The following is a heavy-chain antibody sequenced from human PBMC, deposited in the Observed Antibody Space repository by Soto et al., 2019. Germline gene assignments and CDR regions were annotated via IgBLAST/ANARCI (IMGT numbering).Heavy chain of an antibody. D-gene: IGHD3-9*01. CDR2: IIPILGIA. CDR3: ARVLDDILIGDTPGWYFDL. V-gene: IGHV1-69*02. J-gene: IGHJ2*01. Sequence: VASVKVSCKASGGTFSSYTISWVRQAPGQGLEWMGRIIPILGIANYAQKFQGRVTITADKSTSTAYMELSSLRSEDTAVYYCARVLDDILIGDTPGWYFDLWGRGTLVTVSS. CDR1: GGTFSSYT.